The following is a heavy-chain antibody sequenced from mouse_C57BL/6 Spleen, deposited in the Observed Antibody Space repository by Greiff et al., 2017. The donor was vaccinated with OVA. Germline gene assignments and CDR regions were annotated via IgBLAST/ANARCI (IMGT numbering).Heavy chain of an antibody. D-gene: IGHD1-1*01. CDR2: INPNNGGT. V-gene: IGHV1-26*01. CDR1: GYTFTDYY. Sequence: VQLQQSGPELVKPGASVKISCKASGYTFTDYYMNWVKQSHGKSLEWIGDINPNNGGTSYNQKFKGKATLTVDKSSSTAYMELRSLTSEDSAVYYCARRGVVATRYFDVWGTGTTVTVSS. J-gene: IGHJ1*03. CDR3: ARRGVVATRYFDV.